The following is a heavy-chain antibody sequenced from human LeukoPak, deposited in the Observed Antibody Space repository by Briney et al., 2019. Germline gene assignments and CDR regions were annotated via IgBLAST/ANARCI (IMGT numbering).Heavy chain of an antibody. Sequence: GGSLRLSCAASGFTFSSYEMNWVRQAPGKGLEWVSYISSSGSTIYYADSVKGRFTISRDNAKDSLYLQMNSLRAEDTAVYYCARPNYYDSSGYSFDIWGQGTMVTVSS. CDR2: ISSSGSTI. CDR3: ARPNYYDSSGYSFDI. D-gene: IGHD3-22*01. V-gene: IGHV3-48*03. CDR1: GFTFSSYE. J-gene: IGHJ3*02.